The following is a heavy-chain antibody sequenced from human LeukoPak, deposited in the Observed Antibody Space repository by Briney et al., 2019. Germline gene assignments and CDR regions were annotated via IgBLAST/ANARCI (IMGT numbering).Heavy chain of an antibody. CDR1: GGTFSSYA. J-gene: IGHJ4*02. CDR3: ARSIEARTYYFDY. Sequence: ASVKVSCKASGGTFSSYAISWVRQAPGQGLEWMGRIIPIFGIANYAQKFQGRVTITADKSTSTAYMELSSLRSEDTAVYYCARSIEARTYYFDYWGQGTLVTVSS. D-gene: IGHD6-6*01. CDR2: IIPIFGIA. V-gene: IGHV1-69*04.